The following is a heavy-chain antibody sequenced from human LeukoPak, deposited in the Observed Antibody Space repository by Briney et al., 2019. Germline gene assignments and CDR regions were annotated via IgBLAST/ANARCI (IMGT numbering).Heavy chain of an antibody. V-gene: IGHV3-66*01. CDR2: IYSGGST. CDR1: GFTFSDYS. Sequence: GGSLRLSCAASGFTFSDYSMSWVRQAPGRGLEWVSVIYSGGSTYYADSVKGRFTISRDNSKNTLYLQMNSLRAEDTAVYYCARVAPYYDAFDIWGQGTMVTVSS. CDR3: ARVAPYYDAFDI. J-gene: IGHJ3*02. D-gene: IGHD3-10*01.